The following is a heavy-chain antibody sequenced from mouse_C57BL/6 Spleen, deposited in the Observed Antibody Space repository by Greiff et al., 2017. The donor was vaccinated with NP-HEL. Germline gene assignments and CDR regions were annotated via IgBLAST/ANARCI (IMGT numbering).Heavy chain of an antibody. J-gene: IGHJ4*01. V-gene: IGHV3-1*01. CDR3: ARERGYDYDEDDYAKDY. CDR2: ISYSGST. CDR1: GYSINSGYD. Sequence: EVKLMESGPGMVKPSQSLSLTCTVTGYSINSGYDWHWIRHFQGNKLEWVGYISYSGSTKYNPSLQSRISITTDTSKNHFFLKLKSVTTVDTATYNCARERGYDYDEDDYAKDYWGQGTSVTVSS. D-gene: IGHD2-4*01.